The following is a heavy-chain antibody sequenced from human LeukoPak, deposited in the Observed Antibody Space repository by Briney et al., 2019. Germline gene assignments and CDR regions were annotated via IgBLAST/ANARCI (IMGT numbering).Heavy chain of an antibody. CDR1: GFTFTSYW. D-gene: IGHD4-17*01. V-gene: IGHV3-74*01. Sequence: PGGSLRLSCAASGFTFTSYWMHWVRQAPGKGLVWVSRVDGDGSTTTYADSVKGRFTISRDNAKNTLYLQMNSLRAEDTAVYYCESPKPGDLYLFDIWGKGKMVTVFS. CDR2: VDGDGSTT. CDR3: ESPKPGDLYLFDI. J-gene: IGHJ3*02.